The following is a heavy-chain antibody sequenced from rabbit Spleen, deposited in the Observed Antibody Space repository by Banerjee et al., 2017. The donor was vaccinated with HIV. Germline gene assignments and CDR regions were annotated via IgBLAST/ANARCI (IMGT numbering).Heavy chain of an antibody. CDR3: ARAPSTSGYYGL. D-gene: IGHD1-1*01. Sequence: QEQLVESGGGLVKPEGSLTLTCKASGFSFSNKVVMCWVRQAPGKGLEWIACIYGGSSSSANYASWAKGRFTISKTSTTVDLKVTSLTAADTATYFCARAPSTSGYYGLWGPGTLVTVS. CDR1: GFSFSNKVV. V-gene: IGHV1S45*01. CDR2: IYGGSSSSA. J-gene: IGHJ4*01.